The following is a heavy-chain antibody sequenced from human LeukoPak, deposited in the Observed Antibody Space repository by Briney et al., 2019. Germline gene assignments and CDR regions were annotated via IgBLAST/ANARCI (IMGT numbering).Heavy chain of an antibody. Sequence: GGSLRLSCAASGFTFSDYGMHWVRQAPGKGLEWVTFISYDGSDKYYADSVKGRFTISRDNAKNSLYLQMNSLRAEDTALYYCARGVRWLQSGEPCYFDYWGQGTLVTVSS. CDR3: ARGVRWLQSGEPCYFDY. D-gene: IGHD5-24*01. J-gene: IGHJ4*02. CDR2: ISYDGSDK. V-gene: IGHV3-30*03. CDR1: GFTFSDYG.